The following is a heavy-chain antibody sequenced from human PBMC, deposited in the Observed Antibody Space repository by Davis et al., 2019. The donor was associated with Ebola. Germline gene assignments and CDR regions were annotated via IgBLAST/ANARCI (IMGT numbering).Heavy chain of an antibody. V-gene: IGHV3-7*03. CDR2: TKQDGSET. Sequence: GGSLRLSCAASGFSFSGFWMSWVRQTPEKGLEWVAQTKQDGSETYFVDSVKGRFAVSRDNAKNSLYLQMNSLRAEDTALYYCAKDLIAVAGGTFDYWGQGTLVTVSS. J-gene: IGHJ4*02. D-gene: IGHD6-19*01. CDR3: AKDLIAVAGGTFDY. CDR1: GFSFSGFW.